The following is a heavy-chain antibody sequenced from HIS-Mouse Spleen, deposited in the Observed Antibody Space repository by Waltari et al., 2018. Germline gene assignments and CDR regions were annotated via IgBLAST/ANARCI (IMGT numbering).Heavy chain of an antibody. D-gene: IGHD5-18*01. Sequence: QVQLQQWGAGLLKPSETLSLTCAVYGGSFSGYYWSWIPQPPGKGLGGIGESNHSGRTNYNPSLKSRVTISVDTSKNQFSLKLGSVTAADTAVYYCARGPYPRSYYYFDYWGQGTLVTVSS. CDR1: GGSFSGYY. CDR2: SNHSGRT. CDR3: ARGPYPRSYYYFDY. J-gene: IGHJ4*02. V-gene: IGHV4-34*01.